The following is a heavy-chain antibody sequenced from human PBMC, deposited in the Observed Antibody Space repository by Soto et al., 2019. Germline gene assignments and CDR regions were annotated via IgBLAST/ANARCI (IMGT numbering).Heavy chain of an antibody. D-gene: IGHD4-17*01. CDR2: IIPIFGTA. V-gene: IGHV1-69*13. CDR1: GGTFSSYA. Sequence: ASVKVSCKASGGTFSSYAISWVRQAPGQGLEWMGGIIPIFGTANYAQKFQGRVTITADESTSTAYMELSSLRSEDTAVYYCARGSNYGDYEGIEHLDYWGQGTLVTVSS. CDR3: ARGSNYGDYEGIEHLDY. J-gene: IGHJ4*02.